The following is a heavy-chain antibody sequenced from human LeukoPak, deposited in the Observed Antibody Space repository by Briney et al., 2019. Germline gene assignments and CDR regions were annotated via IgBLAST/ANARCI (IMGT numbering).Heavy chain of an antibody. CDR2: ISGSGSRT. CDR3: VKDANYFDSGSYLIPFDS. D-gene: IGHD3-22*01. Sequence: GGSLRLSCAASGFTFSRCAMGWVRQTPGKGLEWVAGISGSGSRTYYADAVKGRFNISRDNSKNTLYLQINSLRAEDTAVYYRVKDANYFDSGSYLIPFDSWGQGTLVTVSS. J-gene: IGHJ4*02. V-gene: IGHV3-23*01. CDR1: GFTFSRCA.